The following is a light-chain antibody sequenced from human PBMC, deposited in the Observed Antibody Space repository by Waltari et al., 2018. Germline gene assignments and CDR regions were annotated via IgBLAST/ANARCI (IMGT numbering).Light chain of an antibody. CDR1: QSLVHTDGNTD. Sequence: DVVMTQSPLSLPVTLGQPAPISCRSSQSLVHTDGNTDLNWFQQRPGQHPRRLIYKMSRRESGVPDRFSGSGSGTDLTLIISRVEADDVGVYYCMQGSHWPRTFGQGTKLEI. CDR2: KMS. J-gene: IGKJ2*01. CDR3: MQGSHWPRT. V-gene: IGKV2-30*02.